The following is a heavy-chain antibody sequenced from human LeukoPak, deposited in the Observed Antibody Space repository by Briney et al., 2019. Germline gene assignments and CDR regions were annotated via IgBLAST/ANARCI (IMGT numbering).Heavy chain of an antibody. D-gene: IGHD2-21*02. V-gene: IGHV4-4*07. CDR2: IYTSGST. Sequence: SETLSLTCGASGGSISTNYWNWIRQPAGKGLEWIGRIYTSGSTNYNPSLKSRLTMSVDTSKNQFSLNLRSVTAADTAVYYCARLPGGDSSSVVAFDIWGQGTLVTVSS. J-gene: IGHJ3*02. CDR3: ARLPGGDSSSVVAFDI. CDR1: GGSISTNY.